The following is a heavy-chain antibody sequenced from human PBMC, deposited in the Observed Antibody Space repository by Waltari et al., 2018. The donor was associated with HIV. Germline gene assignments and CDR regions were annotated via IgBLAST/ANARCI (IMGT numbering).Heavy chain of an antibody. J-gene: IGHJ4*02. V-gene: IGHV3-30*18. CDR3: AKDSSQVHWFGESLAL. Sequence: QEQLVESGGGVVQPGDVLRLSCAASGPRFGRTGMHWVRQAPGKGLEWVAAISYDGIKKYYGDSLRGRFIISRDNSKKTLYLQMNTLRPEDTAIYFCAKDSSQVHWFGESLALWGQGTLVIVSS. CDR1: GPRFGRTG. D-gene: IGHD3-10*01. CDR2: ISYDGIKK.